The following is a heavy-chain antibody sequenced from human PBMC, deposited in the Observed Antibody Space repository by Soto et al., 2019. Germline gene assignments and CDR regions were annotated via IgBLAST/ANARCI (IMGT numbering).Heavy chain of an antibody. J-gene: IGHJ4*02. Sequence: QVQLVESGGGVVQPGRSLRLSCAASGFTFSSYAMHWVRQAPGKGLEWVAVISYDGSNKYYADSVKGRFTISRDNSKNTLYLQMNSLRAEDTAVYYCARVRYSSAPHTDPPWYWGQGTLVTVSS. CDR3: ARVRYSSAPHTDPPWY. D-gene: IGHD6-19*01. CDR2: ISYDGSNK. V-gene: IGHV3-30-3*01. CDR1: GFTFSSYA.